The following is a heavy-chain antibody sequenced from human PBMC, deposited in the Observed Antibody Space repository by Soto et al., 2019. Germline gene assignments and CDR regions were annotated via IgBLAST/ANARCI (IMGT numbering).Heavy chain of an antibody. CDR3: AKDKMEVVVAAVHPPDAFDI. D-gene: IGHD2-15*01. V-gene: IGHV3-23*01. J-gene: IGHJ3*02. Sequence: EVQLLESGGGLVQPGGSLTLSCAASGFTFSSYAMSWVLQAPGKGLEWVSAISGSGGSTYYADSVKGRFTISRDNSKNTLYLQMNSLRAEDTAVYYCAKDKMEVVVAAVHPPDAFDIWGQGTMVTVSS. CDR2: ISGSGGST. CDR1: GFTFSSYA.